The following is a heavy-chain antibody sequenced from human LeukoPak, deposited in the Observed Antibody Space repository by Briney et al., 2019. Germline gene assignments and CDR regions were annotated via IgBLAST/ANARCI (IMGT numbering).Heavy chain of an antibody. J-gene: IGHJ4*02. Sequence: GGSLRLSCAASGFTFSSYWMSWVRQAPGKGLEWVANIKQDGSEKYYVDSVKGRFTISRDNAKNSLYLQMNSLRAEDTAVYYSAKGSYYYFWSRYPDYWGQGTLVTVSS. D-gene: IGHD3-3*01. V-gene: IGHV3-7*01. CDR3: AKGSYYYFWSRYPDY. CDR1: GFTFSSYW. CDR2: IKQDGSEK.